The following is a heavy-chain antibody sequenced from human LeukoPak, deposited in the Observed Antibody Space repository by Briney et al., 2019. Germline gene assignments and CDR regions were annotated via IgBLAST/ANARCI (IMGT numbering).Heavy chain of an antibody. CDR3: ARGRDGPREGDY. D-gene: IGHD2-8*01. V-gene: IGHV3-23*01. CDR2: ISGSGGST. Sequence: GGSLRLSCAASGFTFSSYAMSWVRQAPGKGLEWVSAISGSGGSTYYADSVKGRFTISRDNAKNSLYLQMNSLRAEDTAVYYCARGRDGPREGDYWGQGTLVTVSS. J-gene: IGHJ4*02. CDR1: GFTFSSYA.